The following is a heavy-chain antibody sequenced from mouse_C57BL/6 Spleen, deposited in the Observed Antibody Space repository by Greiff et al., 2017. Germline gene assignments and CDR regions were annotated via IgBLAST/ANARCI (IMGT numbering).Heavy chain of an antibody. V-gene: IGHV1-54*01. CDR3: ARSYSNLYYAMDY. J-gene: IGHJ4*01. D-gene: IGHD2-5*01. CDR1: GYAFTNYL. Sequence: QVQLKQSGAELVRPGTSVKVSCKASGYAFTNYLIEWVKQRPGQGLEWIGVINPGSGGTNYNEKFKGKATLTADKSSSTAYMQLSSLTSEDSAVYFCARSYSNLYYAMDYWGQGTSVTVSS. CDR2: INPGSGGT.